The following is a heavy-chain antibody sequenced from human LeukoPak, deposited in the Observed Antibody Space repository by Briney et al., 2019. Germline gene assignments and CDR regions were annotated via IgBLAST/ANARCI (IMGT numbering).Heavy chain of an antibody. Sequence: GGGLQISSKGAGCGFTSYWIAWGRRQPGKGGECMAIIYPVDSTTTHTPSFQGQVTISLDKSISTPYLQWSALKASDTAIYYCPITQYITSFDYWGQGSLVTVSS. D-gene: IGHD6-13*01. V-gene: IGHV5-51*01. CDR3: PITQYITSFDY. CDR2: IYPVDSTT. J-gene: IGHJ4*02. CDR1: GCGFTSYW.